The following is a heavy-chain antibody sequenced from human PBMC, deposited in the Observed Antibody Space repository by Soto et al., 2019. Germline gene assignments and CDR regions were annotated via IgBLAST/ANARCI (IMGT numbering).Heavy chain of an antibody. J-gene: IGHJ5*02. CDR2: ISSSSSYI. CDR1: GFTFSSYS. Sequence: GGSLRLSCAASGFTFSSYSMNWVRQAPGKGLEWVSSISSSSSYIYYADSVKGRFTISSDNAKNSLYLQMNSLRAEDTAVYYCAREGHYDSSGYFPYNWFDPWGQGTLVTVSS. V-gene: IGHV3-21*01. CDR3: AREGHYDSSGYFPYNWFDP. D-gene: IGHD3-22*01.